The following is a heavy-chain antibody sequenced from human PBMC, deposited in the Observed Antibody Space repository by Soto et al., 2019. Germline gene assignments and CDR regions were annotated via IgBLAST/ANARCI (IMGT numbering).Heavy chain of an antibody. Sequence: PSETLSLTCTVSGGSISSSSYYWGWIRQPPGKGLEWIGSIYYSGSTYYNPSLKSRVTISVDTSKNQFSLKLSSVTAADTAVYYCASYGDYDYWGQGTLVTVAS. CDR2: IYYSGST. V-gene: IGHV4-39*01. CDR3: ASYGDYDY. CDR1: GGSISSSSYY. D-gene: IGHD4-17*01. J-gene: IGHJ4*02.